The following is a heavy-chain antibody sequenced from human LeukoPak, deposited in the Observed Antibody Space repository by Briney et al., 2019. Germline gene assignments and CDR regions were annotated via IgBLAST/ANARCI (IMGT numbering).Heavy chain of an antibody. D-gene: IGHD5-12*01. CDR2: INHRGST. V-gene: IGHV4-34*01. Sequence: SETLSLTCAVYGGSFSGYYWSWIRQPPGKGLEWIGEINHRGSTNYCPSLKSRVNISVDTSKNQFSLKLSSVTAADTAVYYCARRSSVATITFDYWGQGTLVTVSS. J-gene: IGHJ4*02. CDR3: ARRSSVATITFDY. CDR1: GGSFSGYY.